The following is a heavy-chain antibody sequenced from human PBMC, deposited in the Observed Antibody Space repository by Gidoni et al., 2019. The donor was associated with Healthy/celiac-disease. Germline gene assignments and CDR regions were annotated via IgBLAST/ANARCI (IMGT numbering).Heavy chain of an antibody. CDR2: ISSNGGST. D-gene: IGHD1-20*01. V-gene: IGHV3-64*01. CDR1: GFPFSSYA. CDR3: ARDITGDNAFDI. J-gene: IGHJ3*02. Sequence: EVQLVESGGGLVQPGGSLRLSCSASGFPFSSYAMHWVRQSPGKGLEYVSAISSNGGSTYYANSVKGRFTISRDNSKNTLYLQMGSLRAEDMAVYYCARDITGDNAFDIWGQGTMVTVSS.